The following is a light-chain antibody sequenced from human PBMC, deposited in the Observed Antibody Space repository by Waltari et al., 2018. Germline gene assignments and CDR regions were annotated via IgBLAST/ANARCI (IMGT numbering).Light chain of an antibody. J-gene: IGLJ1*01. CDR3: GAWHSSLNAYV. V-gene: IGLV1-51*01. CDR1: SSDIGKKY. Sequence: QSVLTQPPSVSAAPGQKVTISCSGSSSDIGKKYVSWYQQLPGTAPKLLVYDNDKRPSGIPDRFSGSKSGTSATLGITGLQTGDEADYYCGAWHSSLNAYVFGTGTTVIVL. CDR2: DND.